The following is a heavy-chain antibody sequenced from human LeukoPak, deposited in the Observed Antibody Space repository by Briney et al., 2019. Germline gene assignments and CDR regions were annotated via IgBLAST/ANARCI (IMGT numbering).Heavy chain of an antibody. D-gene: IGHD5-24*01. CDR3: ARHREGDGYNHDY. CDR1: GYSISSGYY. CDR2: IYHSGST. Sequence: SETLSLTCTVSGYSISSGYYWGWVRQPPGKGLEWIGSIYHSGSTYYNPSLKSRVTISVDTSKNQFSLKLSSVTAADTAVYYCARHREGDGYNHDYWGQGTLVTVSS. V-gene: IGHV4-38-2*02. J-gene: IGHJ4*02.